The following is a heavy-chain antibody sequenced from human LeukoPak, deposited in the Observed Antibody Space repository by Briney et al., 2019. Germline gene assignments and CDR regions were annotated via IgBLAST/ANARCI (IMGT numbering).Heavy chain of an antibody. D-gene: IGHD5-12*01. CDR1: GGSFSGYY. CDR3: ARVGYGGYGVLDY. J-gene: IGHJ4*02. CDR2: INYVGSI. Sequence: SETLSLTCGVYGGSFSGYYWTWIRQSPGKGLEWIGEINYVGSINYNPSLKSRVTISVDTSKNQFSLKLSSVTAADTAVYYCARVGYGGYGVLDYWGQGTLVTISS. V-gene: IGHV4-34*01.